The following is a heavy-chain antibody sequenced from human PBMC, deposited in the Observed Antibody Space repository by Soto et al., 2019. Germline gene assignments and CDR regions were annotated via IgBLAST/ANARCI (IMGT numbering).Heavy chain of an antibody. CDR3: ARDGGGGYNWFDP. CDR2: IYYSGST. D-gene: IGHD3-16*01. V-gene: IGHV4-59*01. J-gene: IGHJ5*02. CDR1: GGSISSYY. Sequence: SETLSLTCTVSGGSISSYYWSWIRQPPGGRLEWIGYIYYSGSTNYNPSFKSRVTISVDTSKNQFSLKLSSVTAADTAVYYCARDGGGGYNWFDPWGQGTLVTVSS.